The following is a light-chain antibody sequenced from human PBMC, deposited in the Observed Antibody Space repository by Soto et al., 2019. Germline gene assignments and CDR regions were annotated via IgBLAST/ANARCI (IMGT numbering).Light chain of an antibody. Sequence: DIQMTQSPSSLSASVGDRVTITCQASQAIRNDLNWYQQRPGTAPKLLIYGGSTLETGVPSRFSGRGSAADFTLNISSLQPEDIATYYCQQYDTLPPTFGGGTKVEIK. V-gene: IGKV1-33*01. J-gene: IGKJ4*01. CDR2: GGS. CDR3: QQYDTLPPT. CDR1: QAIRND.